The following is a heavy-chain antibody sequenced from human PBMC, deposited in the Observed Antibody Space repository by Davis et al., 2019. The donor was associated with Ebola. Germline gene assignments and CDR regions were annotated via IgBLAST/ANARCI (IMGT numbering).Heavy chain of an antibody. V-gene: IGHV4-31*03. CDR1: GGPISRGGSY. Sequence: PSETLSLTCTASGGPISRGGSYWSSIRQHPGKGLEWIGYIYYSGSTYYNPSLKSRVTISLDTSKNQFSLNLRSVTAADTAVYYCARDLRYDSSGHDYYFYMDVWGKGTTVTVSS. CDR3: ARDLRYDSSGHDYYFYMDV. J-gene: IGHJ6*03. CDR2: IYYSGST. D-gene: IGHD3-22*01.